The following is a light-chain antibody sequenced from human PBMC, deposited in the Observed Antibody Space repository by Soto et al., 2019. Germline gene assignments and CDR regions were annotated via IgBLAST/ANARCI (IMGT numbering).Light chain of an antibody. V-gene: IGKV3-20*01. CDR2: TAS. J-gene: IGKJ5*01. CDR1: QIVSSNF. Sequence: EIVLTQSPGTLSLSPGERATLSCRASQIVSSNFLAWYQHKPGQAPRLLIYTASSRATGIPDRSSGSGSGTDFTLTISGLEPEDFAIYYCQQYGRSVTFGQGTRLEIK. CDR3: QQYGRSVT.